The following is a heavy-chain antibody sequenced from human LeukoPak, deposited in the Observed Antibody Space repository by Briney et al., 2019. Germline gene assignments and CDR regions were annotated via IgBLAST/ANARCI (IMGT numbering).Heavy chain of an antibody. CDR1: GFTVSSNY. J-gene: IGHJ4*02. D-gene: IGHD3-9*01. CDR3: ATGRRYAVAY. Sequence: GGSLRLSSAASGFTVSSNYMSWVRQAPGKGLEWISNIRTTVEGAKYAYYADSVKGRVTISRDDGKNTLDLHMSSLRDDDTAVYYCATGRRYAVAYWGQGNLVTVSS. CDR2: IRTTVEGAKYA. V-gene: IGHV3-48*02.